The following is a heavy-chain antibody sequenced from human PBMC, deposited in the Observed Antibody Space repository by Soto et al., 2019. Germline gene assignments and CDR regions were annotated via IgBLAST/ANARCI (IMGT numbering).Heavy chain of an antibody. V-gene: IGHV3-23*01. J-gene: IGHJ5*02. CDR2: ISGSGGST. CDR3: AKDLRCSSTSCYLDWFDP. Sequence: EVQLLESGGGLVQPGGSLRLSCAASGFTFSSYAMSWVRQAPGKGLEWVSAISGSGGSTYYADSVKGRFTISRDNTKNTLYLQKNSQRAEDTAVYYCAKDLRCSSTSCYLDWFDPWGQGTLVTVSS. D-gene: IGHD2-2*01. CDR1: GFTFSSYA.